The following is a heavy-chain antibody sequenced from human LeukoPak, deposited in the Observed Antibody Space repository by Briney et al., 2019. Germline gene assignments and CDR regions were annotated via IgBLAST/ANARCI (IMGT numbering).Heavy chain of an antibody. CDR2: ISSSSIYI. CDR3: ARGRWDGYNLLDAFDI. J-gene: IGHJ3*02. V-gene: IGHV3-21*01. CDR1: GFTFSSYA. D-gene: IGHD5-24*01. Sequence: PGGSLRLSCAASGFTFSSYAMSWVRQAPGKGLEWVSSISSSSIYIYYADSLKGRFTISRDNAKNSLFLQMNSLRAEDTAVYYCARGRWDGYNLLDAFDIWGQGTVVTVSS.